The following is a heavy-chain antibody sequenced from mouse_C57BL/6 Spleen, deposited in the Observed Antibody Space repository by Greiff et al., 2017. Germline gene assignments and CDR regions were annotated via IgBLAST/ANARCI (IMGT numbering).Heavy chain of an antibody. CDR2: FPPNSGST. J-gene: IGHJ3*01. V-gene: IGHV1-64*01. D-gene: IGHD1-1*01. CDR1: GYTFPSYW. Sequence: QLQQPGAALVKLGAPVKLSCKASGYTFPSYWMHWVKKRPGKGLEWIGMFPPNSGSTNYNEKFKSKATLTVDQSSSTAYMQLSSMTSEDSAVYYCARDHITTVVDFAYWGQGTLVTVSA. CDR3: ARDHITTVVDFAY.